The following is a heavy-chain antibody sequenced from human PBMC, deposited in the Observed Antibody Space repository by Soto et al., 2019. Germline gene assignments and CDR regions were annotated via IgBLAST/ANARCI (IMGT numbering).Heavy chain of an antibody. CDR2: IYYSGST. D-gene: IGHD6-19*01. CDR1: GGSISSGGYY. J-gene: IGHJ5*02. CDR3: ARVRAVFPIAVAGTPNWFDP. Sequence: PSETLSLTCTVSGGSISSGGYYWSWIRQHPGKCLEWIGYIYYSGSTYYNPSLKSRVTISVDTSKNQFSLKLSSVTAADTAVYYCARVRAVFPIAVAGTPNWFDPWGQGTLVTVSS. V-gene: IGHV4-31*03.